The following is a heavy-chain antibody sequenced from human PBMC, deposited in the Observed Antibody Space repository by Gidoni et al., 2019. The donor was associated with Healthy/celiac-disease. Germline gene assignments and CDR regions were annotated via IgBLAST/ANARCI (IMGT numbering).Heavy chain of an antibody. J-gene: IGHJ6*02. CDR2: MSWNSGSI. D-gene: IGHD6-6*01. V-gene: IGHV3-9*01. CDR3: AKSIAARRFYYYYGMDV. CDR1: GFTLDAYA. Sequence: EVQLVESGGGLVKPGRSLRLSCAASGFTLDAYAMHWVRQAPGKGLEWVSVMSWNSGSIGYADSVKGRFTISRDNAKNSLYLQMNSLRAEDTALYYCAKSIAARRFYYYYGMDVWGQGTTVTVSS.